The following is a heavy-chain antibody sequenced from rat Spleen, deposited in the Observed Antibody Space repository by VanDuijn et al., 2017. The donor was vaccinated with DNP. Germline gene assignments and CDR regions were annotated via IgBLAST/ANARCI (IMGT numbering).Heavy chain of an antibody. CDR3: VRWNSGHFDY. D-gene: IGHD4-3*01. V-gene: IGHV5-22*01. Sequence: EVQLVESGGDLVQPGRSLKLFCAASGFTFSDYYMAWVRQAPTKGLEWVAYIRYDGGSTKYGDSVKGRFTISRENAKNTLCLQMNSLRSEDMATYYCVRWNSGHFDYWGQGVMVTVSS. J-gene: IGHJ2*01. CDR1: GFTFSDYY. CDR2: IRYDGGST.